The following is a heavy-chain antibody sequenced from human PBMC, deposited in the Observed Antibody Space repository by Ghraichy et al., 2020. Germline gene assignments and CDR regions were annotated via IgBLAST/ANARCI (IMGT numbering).Heavy chain of an antibody. Sequence: GESLNISCGASGFTLGDFNMDWVRQAPGKGLEWVSSISRGSGQISYADSVKGRFTASRDSSENSLYLQMNSLRADDTAVYFCAKLSPSCSGIMCYVSDPLDLWGPGTKVTVSS. D-gene: IGHD3-16*01. CDR3: AKLSPSCSGIMCYVSDPLDL. CDR1: GFTLGDFN. J-gene: IGHJ3*01. CDR2: ISRGSGQI. V-gene: IGHV3-21*06.